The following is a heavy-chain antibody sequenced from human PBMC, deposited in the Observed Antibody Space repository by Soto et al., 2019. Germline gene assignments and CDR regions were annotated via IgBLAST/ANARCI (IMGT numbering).Heavy chain of an antibody. Sequence: ASVKVSCKASGYTFTSYYMHWVRQAPGQGLEWMGIINPSGGSTSYAQKFQGRVTMTRDTSTSTVYMELSGLRSEDTAVYYCARFTQHYYGSGSYYIPPNYYYGMDVWGQGTTVTVS. CDR2: INPSGGST. D-gene: IGHD3-10*01. CDR1: GYTFTSYY. CDR3: ARFTQHYYGSGSYYIPPNYYYGMDV. J-gene: IGHJ6*02. V-gene: IGHV1-46*01.